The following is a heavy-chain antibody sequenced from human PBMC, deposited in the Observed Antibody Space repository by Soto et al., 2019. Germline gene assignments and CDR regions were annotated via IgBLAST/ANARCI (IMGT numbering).Heavy chain of an antibody. CDR3: ARDRVGYCSSTSCYPAGFTGVYYYGMAV. D-gene: IGHD2-2*01. V-gene: IGHV1-2*04. Sequence: ASVKVSCKASGYTFTGYYMHWVRQAPGQGLEWMGWINPNSGGTNYAQKFQGWVTMTRDTSISTAYMELSRLRSDDTAVYYCARDRVGYCSSTSCYPAGFTGVYYYGMAVWRQGTTVTVSS. CDR1: GYTFTGYY. CDR2: INPNSGGT. J-gene: IGHJ6*02.